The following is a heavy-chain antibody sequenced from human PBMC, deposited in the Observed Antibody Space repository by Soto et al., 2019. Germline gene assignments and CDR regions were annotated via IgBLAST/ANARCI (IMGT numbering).Heavy chain of an antibody. J-gene: IGHJ1*01. D-gene: IGHD3-22*01. V-gene: IGHV4-30-4*01. Sequence: TLSLTCTVSGGSISSDDYYWSWIRQAPGRGLEWIGYIHSSGSIYYNPSLKSRATMSIDTARNQFSLKVSSVTVADTAVYYCARDLDGLHDDNSGPYPRPGWGQGTLVTVSS. CDR1: GGSISSDDYY. CDR2: IHSSGSI. CDR3: ARDLDGLHDDNSGPYPRPG.